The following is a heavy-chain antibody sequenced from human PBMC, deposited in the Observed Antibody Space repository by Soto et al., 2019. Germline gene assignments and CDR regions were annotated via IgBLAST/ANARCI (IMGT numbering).Heavy chain of an antibody. CDR1: GFTFDDYA. CDR2: ISWNSNTL. Sequence: GGSLRLSCAASGFTFDDYAMHWVRQAPGKGLEWVSRISWNSNTLVYADSVKGRFTISRDNAENSLYLQMNSLRIEDTAMYYCAKVVGAATGTIYYYYFGMDVWGQGTTVTVSS. V-gene: IGHV3-9*01. D-gene: IGHD6-13*01. CDR3: AKVVGAATGTIYYYYFGMDV. J-gene: IGHJ6*02.